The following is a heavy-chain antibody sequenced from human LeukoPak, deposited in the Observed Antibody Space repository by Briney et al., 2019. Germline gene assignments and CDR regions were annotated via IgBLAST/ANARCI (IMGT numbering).Heavy chain of an antibody. V-gene: IGHV3-74*01. CDR1: EFTFSNYW. D-gene: IGHD4-11*01. CDR3: ARLQGSFWYFDL. J-gene: IGHJ2*01. Sequence: GGSLRLSCAASEFTFSNYWMHWVRQAPGKGLVWVSRINNDGSSTTYADSVKGRFTISRDNAKNTLYLQMNSLRAEDTAVYYCARLQGSFWYFDLWGLGTLVTVSS. CDR2: INNDGSST.